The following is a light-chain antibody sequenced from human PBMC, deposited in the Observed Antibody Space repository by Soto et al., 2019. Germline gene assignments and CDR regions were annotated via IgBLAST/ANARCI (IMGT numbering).Light chain of an antibody. CDR1: QGISSY. V-gene: IGKV1-27*01. CDR2: GAS. J-gene: IGKJ3*01. Sequence: DIQMTQSPSSLSASVGDRVTITCRASQGISSYLAWYQQMPGKVPKLLIYGASTLQSGAPSRFSGSGSGTDFTLTISSLQPEDVAPYDGQEYSSVPFTFGPGTEVYLK. CDR3: QEYSSVPFT.